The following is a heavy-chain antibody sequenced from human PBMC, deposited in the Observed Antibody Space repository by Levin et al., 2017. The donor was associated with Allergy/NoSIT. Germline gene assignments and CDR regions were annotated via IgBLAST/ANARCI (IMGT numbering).Heavy chain of an antibody. J-gene: IGHJ1*01. D-gene: IGHD6-19*01. V-gene: IGHV3-48*02. CDR2: ISTTSSTV. CDR3: ARGRGSGWYMSDFQY. Sequence: PGGSLRLSCAASGFSFSTYSMNWVRQAPGKGLEWISYISTTSSTVFYTDSVKGRFTISRDNAKNSLYLQMNSLRDEDTAVYYCARGRGSGWYMSDFQYWGQGTLVTVSS. CDR1: GFSFSTYS.